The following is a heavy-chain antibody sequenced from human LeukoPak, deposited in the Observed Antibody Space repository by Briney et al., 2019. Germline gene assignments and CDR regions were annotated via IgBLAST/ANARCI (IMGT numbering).Heavy chain of an antibody. CDR1: GYTFTSYD. V-gene: IGHV1-8*01. CDR3: ARGVPGYSSGWYKY. D-gene: IGHD6-19*01. CDR2: MNTNSGNT. J-gene: IGHJ4*02. Sequence: ASVTVSCKASGYTFTSYDINWVRQATGQGLAWMGWMNTNSGNTGYAQKFQGRVTMTRNTSISTAYMELSSLSSEDTAVYYCARGVPGYSSGWYKYWGQGTLVTVSS.